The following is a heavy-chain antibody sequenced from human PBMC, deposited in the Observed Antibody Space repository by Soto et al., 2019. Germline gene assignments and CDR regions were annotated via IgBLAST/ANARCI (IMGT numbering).Heavy chain of an antibody. CDR1: GFTFSSYG. Sequence: PGGSLRLSCAASGFTFSSYGMHWVRQAPGKGLEWVAVIWYDGSNKYYADSVKGRFTISIDNSKNTLYLQMNSLRAEDTAVYYCARGRGEWGMDVWGQGTTVTVSS. CDR3: ARGRGEWGMDV. D-gene: IGHD3-10*01. V-gene: IGHV3-33*01. J-gene: IGHJ6*02. CDR2: IWYDGSNK.